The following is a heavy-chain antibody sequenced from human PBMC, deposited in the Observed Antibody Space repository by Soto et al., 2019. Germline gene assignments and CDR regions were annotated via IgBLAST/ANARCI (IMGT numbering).Heavy chain of an antibody. CDR1: VFTFSSSW. CDR3: ARGPTGWYGYDY. J-gene: IGHJ4*02. D-gene: IGHD6-19*01. V-gene: IGHV3-74*01. Sequence: EVQLVESGGGLVQPGGSLRLSCAGSVFTFSSSWMHWVRQAPGKGLVWVSRINSDASRTNYADSVKGRFTISRDNAKNTLYLQMNSLRVEDTAQSYCARGPTGWYGYDYWGQGTLVTVSS. CDR2: INSDASRT.